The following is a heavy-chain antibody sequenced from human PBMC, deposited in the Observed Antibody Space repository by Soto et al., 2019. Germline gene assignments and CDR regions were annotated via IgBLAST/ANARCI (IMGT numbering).Heavy chain of an antibody. J-gene: IGHJ4*02. Sequence: SETLSLTCAVYGGSFSGYYWSWIRQPPGKGLEWIGEINHSGSTNYNPSLKSRVTISVDTTKNQFSLKLSSVTAADTAVYYCARGLTMIVVFHYWGQGTLVTVSS. CDR2: INHSGST. V-gene: IGHV4-34*01. CDR3: ARGLTMIVVFHY. CDR1: GGSFSGYY. D-gene: IGHD3-22*01.